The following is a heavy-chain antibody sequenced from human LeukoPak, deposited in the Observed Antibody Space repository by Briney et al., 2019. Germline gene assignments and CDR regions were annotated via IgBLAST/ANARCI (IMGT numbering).Heavy chain of an antibody. CDR2: IIPIFGTA. Sequence: SVKVSCKASGGTFSSYAISWVRQAPGQGLEWMGGIIPIFGTANYAQKFQGRVTMTRDTSTSTVYMELSSLRSEDTAVYYCARDGVPYYYDSSGGYYFDYWGQGTLVTVSS. J-gene: IGHJ4*02. V-gene: IGHV1-69*05. D-gene: IGHD3-22*01. CDR3: ARDGVPYYYDSSGGYYFDY. CDR1: GGTFSSYA.